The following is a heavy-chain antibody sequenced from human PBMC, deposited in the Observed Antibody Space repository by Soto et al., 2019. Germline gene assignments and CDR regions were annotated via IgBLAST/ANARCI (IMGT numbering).Heavy chain of an antibody. J-gene: IGHJ4*02. CDR2: IWYDVSKK. CDR3: GAGAYFFDY. D-gene: IGHD3-10*01. CDR1: GFTFSSYG. V-gene: IGHV3-33*01. Sequence: QVQLVESGGGVVQPGRSLRLSCAASGFTFSSYGMQWVRQAPGKGLEWVAVIWYDVSKKYYADSVKGRFTISRDNSKNTLYLQMNSLRAEDTAVYYCGAGAYFFDYWGQGTLVTVSS.